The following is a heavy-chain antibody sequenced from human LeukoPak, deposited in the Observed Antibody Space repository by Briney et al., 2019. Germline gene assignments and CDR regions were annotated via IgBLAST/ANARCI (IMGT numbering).Heavy chain of an antibody. J-gene: IGHJ3*02. CDR1: VDSISSYH. CDR3: ARSVPWGLLVRDDAFDI. V-gene: IGHV4-59*08. CDR2: IHYSGST. D-gene: IGHD2-21*01. Sequence: SETLSLTCTVSVDSISSYHWIWIRQPPGKGLEWIGYIHYSGSTNYNPSLKRRVTTSVDTSKKQFSLKLRSVSAADTAVYYCARSVPWGLLVRDDAFDIWGQGTMVTVSS.